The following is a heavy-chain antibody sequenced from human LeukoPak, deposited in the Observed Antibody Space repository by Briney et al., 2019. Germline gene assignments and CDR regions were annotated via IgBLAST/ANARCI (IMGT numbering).Heavy chain of an antibody. CDR2: ISYDGSNK. J-gene: IGHJ4*02. CDR3: ARAIGSSWGKVDY. CDR1: GFTFSSYG. V-gene: IGHV3-30*03. Sequence: PGRSLRLSCAASGFTFSSYGMHWVRQAPGKGLEWVAVISYDGSNKYYADSVKGRFTISRDNAKNTVYLEMNSLRSEDTAVYYCARAIGSSWGKVDYWGQGTLVTVSS. D-gene: IGHD6-13*01.